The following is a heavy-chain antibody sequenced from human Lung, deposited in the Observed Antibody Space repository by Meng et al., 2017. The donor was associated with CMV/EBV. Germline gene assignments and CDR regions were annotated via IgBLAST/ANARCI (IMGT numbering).Heavy chain of an antibody. CDR3: ARGYSGTHS. D-gene: IGHD1-26*01. CDR2: IYSGGLT. Sequence: SCEGSGFPITSDYMTWVRQAPGKGLEWVSGIYSGGLTYYADSVKGRFTMSRDNSKNTLYLQMNSLRAEDTAMYYCARGYSGTHSGGQGTLVTVAS. J-gene: IGHJ4*02. V-gene: IGHV3-53*01. CDR1: GFPITSDY.